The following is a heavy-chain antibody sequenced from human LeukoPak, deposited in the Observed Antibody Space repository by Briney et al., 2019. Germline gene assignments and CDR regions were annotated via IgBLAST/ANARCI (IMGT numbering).Heavy chain of an antibody. CDR2: ISSSSSYI. J-gene: IGHJ3*02. D-gene: IGHD6-25*01. Sequence: GGSLRLSCAASGFTFNSYSMIWVRQAPGEGLEWVSSISSSSSYIYYADSVKGRFTISRDNAKNSLYLQMNSLRAEDTAVYYCARDKLGWGIAAGRGAFDTWGQGTMVTVSS. V-gene: IGHV3-21*01. CDR1: GFTFNSYS. CDR3: ARDKLGWGIAAGRGAFDT.